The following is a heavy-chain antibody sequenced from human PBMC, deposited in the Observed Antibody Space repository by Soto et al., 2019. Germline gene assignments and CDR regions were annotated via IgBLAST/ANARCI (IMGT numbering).Heavy chain of an antibody. CDR1: GFTFSNAW. Sequence: GGSLRLSCTGSGFTFSNAWMTWVRQGPGKGLEWVGRIKSKTDGGTTDYAAPVKGRFTISRDDSKNTLYLQMNSLKTEDTAVYYCTTDLIRYYDSSGYYVAEYFQHWGQGTLVTVSS. D-gene: IGHD3-22*01. CDR2: IKSKTDGGTT. J-gene: IGHJ1*01. CDR3: TTDLIRYYDSSGYYVAEYFQH. V-gene: IGHV3-15*01.